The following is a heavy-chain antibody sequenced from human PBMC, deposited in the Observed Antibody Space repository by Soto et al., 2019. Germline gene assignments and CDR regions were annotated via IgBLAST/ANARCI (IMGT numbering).Heavy chain of an antibody. D-gene: IGHD3-3*02. Sequence: GGSLRLSCAASGFTFGSYWMDWVRQAPGKGLEWVSRINGDGRRTTYADSVKGRFTISRDNAGNTLFLQMNRLRGDDTAIYYCARDVSALYYHNPNYAGLLDLWGQGTLVTVSS. CDR1: GFTFGSYW. V-gene: IGHV3-74*03. CDR2: INGDGRRT. CDR3: ARDVSALYYHNPNYAGLLDL. J-gene: IGHJ5*02.